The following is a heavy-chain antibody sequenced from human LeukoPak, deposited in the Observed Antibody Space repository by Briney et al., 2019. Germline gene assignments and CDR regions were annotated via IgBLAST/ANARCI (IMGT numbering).Heavy chain of an antibody. CDR3: ARTYYDSSGYYPYFDY. CDR1: GGTFSSYA. V-gene: IGHV1-69*04. Sequence: ASVKVSCKASGGTFSSYAISWVRQAPGQGLEWMGRFIPILGIANYAQEFQGRVTITADKSTSTAYMELSSLRSEGTAVYYCARTYYDSSGYYPYFDYWGQGTLVTVSS. D-gene: IGHD3-22*01. J-gene: IGHJ4*02. CDR2: FIPILGIA.